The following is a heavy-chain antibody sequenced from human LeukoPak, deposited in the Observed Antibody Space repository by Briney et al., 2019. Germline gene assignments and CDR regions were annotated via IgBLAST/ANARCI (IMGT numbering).Heavy chain of an antibody. CDR1: GGSISNYYY. J-gene: IGHJ6*02. Sequence: SETLSLTCSVSGGSISNYYYWSWVRQPPGKGLEWIGYIHSSGSTNYNPSFKSRVTMSLDTSKTQFSLKLSSVTAADTAVYYCARLYCSSTSCWRDGLDVWGQGTTVTVSS. D-gene: IGHD2-2*01. CDR2: IHSSGST. CDR3: ARLYCSSTSCWRDGLDV. V-gene: IGHV4-59*08.